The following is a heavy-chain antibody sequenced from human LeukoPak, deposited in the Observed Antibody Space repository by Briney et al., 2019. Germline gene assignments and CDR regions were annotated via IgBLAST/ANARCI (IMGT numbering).Heavy chain of an antibody. V-gene: IGHV4-59*01. CDR3: AALLSGSYLFDY. J-gene: IGHJ4*02. Sequence: SETLSLTCTVSGGSISSYYWSWLRQPPGKGLEWIGYIYYSGSTNYNPSLKSRVTISVDTSKNQFSLKLSSVTAADTAVYYCAALLSGSYLFDYWGQGTLVTVSS. D-gene: IGHD1-26*01. CDR1: GGSISSYY. CDR2: IYYSGST.